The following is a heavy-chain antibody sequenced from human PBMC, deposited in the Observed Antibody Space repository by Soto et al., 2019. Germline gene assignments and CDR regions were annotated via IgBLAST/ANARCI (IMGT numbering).Heavy chain of an antibody. CDR3: ARLYGDYYWYFDL. CDR2: INAGNGNT. D-gene: IGHD4-17*01. J-gene: IGHJ2*01. V-gene: IGHV1-3*01. CDR1: GYTFTSYA. Sequence: ASVKVSCKASGYTFTSYAMHWVRQAPGQRLEWMGWINAGNGNTKYSQKFQGRVTITRDTSASTAYMEPSSLRSEDTAVYYCARLYGDYYWYFDLWGRGTLVTVSS.